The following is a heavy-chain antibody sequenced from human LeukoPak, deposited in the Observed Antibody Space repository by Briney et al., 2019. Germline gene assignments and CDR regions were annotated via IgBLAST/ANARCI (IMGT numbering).Heavy chain of an antibody. CDR1: GYTFTSYG. CDR2: INTDTGNP. V-gene: IGHV7-4-1*02. J-gene: IGHJ6*03. Sequence: GASVKVSCKASGYTFTSYGISWVRQAPGQGLEWMGWINTDTGNPTYAQGFTGRFVFSLDTSVSTAYLQISSLKAEDTAVYYCASSTGGYCSGGSCYMDVWGKGTTVTVSS. CDR3: ASSTGGYCSGGSCYMDV. D-gene: IGHD2-15*01.